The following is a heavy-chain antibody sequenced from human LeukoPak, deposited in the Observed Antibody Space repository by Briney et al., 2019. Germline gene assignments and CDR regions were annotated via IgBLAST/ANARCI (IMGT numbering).Heavy chain of an antibody. CDR3: ARDRSIAARHTWFDP. V-gene: IGHV1-69*05. Sequence: RASVEVSCKASGGTFSSYAISWVRQAPGQGLEWMGGIIPIFGTANYAQKFQGRVTITTDESTSTAYMELSSLRSEDTAVYYCARDRSIAARHTWFDPWGQGTLVTVSS. D-gene: IGHD6-6*01. CDR1: GGTFSSYA. J-gene: IGHJ5*02. CDR2: IIPIFGTA.